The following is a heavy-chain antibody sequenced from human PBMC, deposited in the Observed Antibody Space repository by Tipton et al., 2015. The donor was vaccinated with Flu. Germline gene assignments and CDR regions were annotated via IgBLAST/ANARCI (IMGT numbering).Heavy chain of an antibody. CDR2: IKQDGSET. V-gene: IGHV3-7*01. J-gene: IGHJ6*02. CDR1: GFTFSTYW. Sequence: SLRLSCAASGFTFSTYWMSWVRQAPGKGLEWVANIKQDGSETYCVDSLKGRFTISRDNAKNSLFLHMNSLRAEDTAVYYCARDRWSSSSRYGMDVWGQGTTVTVSS. CDR3: ARDRWSSSSRYGMDV. D-gene: IGHD6-6*01.